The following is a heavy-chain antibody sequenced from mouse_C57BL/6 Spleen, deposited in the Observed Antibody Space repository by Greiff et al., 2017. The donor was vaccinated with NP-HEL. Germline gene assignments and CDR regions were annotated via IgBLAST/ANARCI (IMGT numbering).Heavy chain of an antibody. CDR2: INPNNGGT. J-gene: IGHJ4*01. Sequence: EVQLQQSGPELVKPGASVKISCKASGYTFTDYYMNWVKQSHGKSLEWIGAINPNNGGTSYNQKFKGKATLTVDTSSSTAYMELRSLTSEDSAVYYCARSGYYGSPYWGQGTSVTVSS. D-gene: IGHD1-1*01. CDR1: GYTFTDYY. CDR3: ARSGYYGSPY. V-gene: IGHV1-26*01.